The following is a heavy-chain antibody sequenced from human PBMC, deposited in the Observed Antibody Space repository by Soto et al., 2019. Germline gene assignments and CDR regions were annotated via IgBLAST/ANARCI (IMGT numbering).Heavy chain of an antibody. CDR3: ARHGISGSSWYYYYYGMDV. CDR1: GYSFTSYW. CDR2: IYPGDSDT. J-gene: IGHJ6*02. D-gene: IGHD6-13*01. V-gene: IGHV5-51*01. Sequence: GESLKISCKGSGYSFTSYWIGWVRQMPGKGLEWMGIIYPGDSDTRYSTSFQGQVTISADKSISTAYLQWSSLKASDTAMYYCARHGISGSSWYYYYYGMDVWGQGTTVTVSS.